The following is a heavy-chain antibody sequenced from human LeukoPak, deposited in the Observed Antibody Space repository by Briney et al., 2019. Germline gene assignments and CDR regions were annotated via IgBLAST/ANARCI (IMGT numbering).Heavy chain of an antibody. CDR1: GGSISSHH. CDR3: ARVRAGDYGGKDVFGI. J-gene: IGHJ3*02. D-gene: IGHD4-23*01. V-gene: IGHV4-59*11. CDR2: IYYSGST. Sequence: SETLSLTCTVSGGSISSHHWSWIRQPPGKGLEWIGYIYYSGSTNYNPSLKSRVTFSVDMSKNQFSLNLNSVTAAGTAVYYCARVRAGDYGGKDVFGIWGQGTKVTVSS.